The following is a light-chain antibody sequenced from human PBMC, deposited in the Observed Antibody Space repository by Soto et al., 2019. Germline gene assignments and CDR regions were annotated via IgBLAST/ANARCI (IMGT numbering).Light chain of an antibody. J-gene: IGLJ1*01. CDR1: SSDIGGYNY. V-gene: IGLV2-14*01. CDR2: EVS. CDR3: TSYTSSNTYV. Sequence: QSVLTQPASVSGSPGQSITISCTGTSSDIGGYNYVSWYQQHPGKPPKVMIYEVSNRPSGVSNRFSGSKSGNTASLTISGLQTEDEADYYCTSYTSSNTYVFGTGPKLTVL.